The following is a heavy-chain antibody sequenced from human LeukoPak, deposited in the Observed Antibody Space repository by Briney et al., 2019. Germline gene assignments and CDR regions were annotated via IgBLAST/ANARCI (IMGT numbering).Heavy chain of an antibody. Sequence: ASVKVSCKASGYTFTGYYMHWVRQAPGQVLVWMGWINPNSGGTNYAQKFQGRVTMTRDTSISTAYMELSRLRSDDTAVYYCASLDQTTSGDRYYYAMDVWGQGTTVTVSS. CDR1: GYTFTGYY. D-gene: IGHD7-27*01. V-gene: IGHV1-2*02. CDR2: INPNSGGT. CDR3: ASLDQTTSGDRYYYAMDV. J-gene: IGHJ6*02.